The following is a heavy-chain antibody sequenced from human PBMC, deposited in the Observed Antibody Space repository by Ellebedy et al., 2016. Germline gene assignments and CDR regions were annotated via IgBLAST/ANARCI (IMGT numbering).Heavy chain of an antibody. V-gene: IGHV4-59*08. CDR2: IYYSGST. Sequence: ESLKISCTVSGGSISSYYWSWIRQPPGKGLEWIGYIYYSGSTNYNPSLKSRVTISVDTSKNQFSLKLSSVTAADTAVYYCARHGRFAAAVDYWGQGILVTVSS. J-gene: IGHJ4*02. CDR3: ARHGRFAAAVDY. D-gene: IGHD6-13*01. CDR1: GGSISSYY.